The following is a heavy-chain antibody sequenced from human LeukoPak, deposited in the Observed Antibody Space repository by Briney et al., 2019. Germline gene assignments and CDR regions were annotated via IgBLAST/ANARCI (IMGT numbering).Heavy chain of an antibody. CDR1: GGSISSGGYY. J-gene: IGHJ6*02. CDR3: ARLGYYYYGMDV. V-gene: IGHV4-61*08. Sequence: PSQTLSLTCTVSGGSISSGGYYWSWIRQPPGKGLEWIGYIYYSGSTNYNPSLKSRVTISVDTSKNQFSLKLSSVTAADTAVYYCARLGYYYYGMDVWGQGTTVTVSS. CDR2: IYYSGST.